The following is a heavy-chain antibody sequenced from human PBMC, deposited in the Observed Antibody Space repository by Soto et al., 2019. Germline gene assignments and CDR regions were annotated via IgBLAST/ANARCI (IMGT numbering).Heavy chain of an antibody. Sequence: XGPTRVNPTQTLPLTCTFSWFSLITSGVGVGWIRQPPGKALEWLALIYWNDDKRYSPSLKSRLTITKDTSKNQVVLTMTNMDPVDTATYYCANNDRARSRDWFDPWAQGTLVTVSS. J-gene: IGHJ5*02. CDR2: IYWNDDK. CDR1: WFSLITSGVG. CDR3: ANNDRARSRDWFDP. D-gene: IGHD2-2*01. V-gene: IGHV2-5*01.